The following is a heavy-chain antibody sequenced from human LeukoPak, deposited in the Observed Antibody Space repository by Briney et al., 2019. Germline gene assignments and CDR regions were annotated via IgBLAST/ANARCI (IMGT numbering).Heavy chain of an antibody. CDR2: ISSSGKTI. V-gene: IGHV3-48*03. D-gene: IGHD6-13*01. J-gene: IGHJ4*02. CDR3: ATSSIAAAVPGCFDY. Sequence: GGSLRLSCEAPGFTFSSYEMNWVRQAPGKGLEWVSYISSSGKTIYYADSTKGRFTVSRDNAKNSLYLQMNSLRAEDTAVYYCATSSIAAAVPGCFDYWGQGTLVIVFS. CDR1: GFTFSSYE.